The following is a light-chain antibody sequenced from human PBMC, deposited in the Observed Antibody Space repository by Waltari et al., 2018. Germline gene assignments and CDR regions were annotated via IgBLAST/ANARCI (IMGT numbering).Light chain of an antibody. V-gene: IGKV4-1*01. CDR3: QQYYSRPRT. Sequence: DVVMTQSPDSLTVSLGDRATITCKSSQSLLYSSNNMNYLAWYQQRPGQPPKLLIYWAPTRESGVPDRFSGSGSGTDFTLTISSLQAEDVAVYYCQQYYSRPRTFGQGTKVEIK. CDR2: WAP. CDR1: QSLLYSSNNMNY. J-gene: IGKJ1*01.